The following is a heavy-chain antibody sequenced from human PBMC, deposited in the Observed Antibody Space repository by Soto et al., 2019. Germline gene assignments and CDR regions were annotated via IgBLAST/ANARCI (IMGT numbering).Heavy chain of an antibody. D-gene: IGHD3-10*01. CDR3: ARGVFGAFYLDS. CDR2: INGDGSRT. Sequence: EVQLVESGGALVQPGTSLRLSCAASGFTFSSYWIHWVRQAPGEGLVWVSRINGDGSRTNYADSVKGRFASFRDNAKNTLYLQIHSLRAEDTAVYYCARGVFGAFYLDSWGQGTLVTVSS. CDR1: GFTFSSYW. J-gene: IGHJ4*02. V-gene: IGHV3-74*01.